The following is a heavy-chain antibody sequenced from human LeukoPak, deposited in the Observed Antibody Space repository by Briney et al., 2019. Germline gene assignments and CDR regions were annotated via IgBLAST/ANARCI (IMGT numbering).Heavy chain of an antibody. D-gene: IGHD6-19*01. CDR2: INHSGST. Sequence: SETLSLTCAVYGGSLSGYYWSWIRQPPGKELEWIGEINHSGSTNYNPSLKGRVTISVDTSKNQLSLKLSSMTAADTAVYYCARQWLVSPLFDYWGQGTLVTVSS. CDR3: ARQWLVSPLFDY. CDR1: GGSLSGYY. V-gene: IGHV4-34*01. J-gene: IGHJ4*02.